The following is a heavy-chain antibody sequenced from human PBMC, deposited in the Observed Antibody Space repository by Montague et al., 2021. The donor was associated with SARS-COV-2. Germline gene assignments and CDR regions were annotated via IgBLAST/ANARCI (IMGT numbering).Heavy chain of an antibody. CDR2: IYYAGST. V-gene: IGHV4-61*01. J-gene: IGHJ5*02. CDR1: GGSVSSGIHY. Sequence: SETLSLTCTVSGGSVSSGIHYWSWIRQAPEKGLEWIGNIYYAGSTNYNPSLESRVTISVDTSKNQFSLRLSSVTAADTAMYYCARMGRAQYGPGGECYAWVWYWFDPWGQGTPVIVSS. D-gene: IGHD2-8*02. CDR3: ARMGRAQYGPGGECYAWVWYWFDP.